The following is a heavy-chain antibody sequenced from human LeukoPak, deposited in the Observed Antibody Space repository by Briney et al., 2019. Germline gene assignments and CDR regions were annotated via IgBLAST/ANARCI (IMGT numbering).Heavy chain of an antibody. D-gene: IGHD3-10*01. CDR1: GYTFTSYD. CDR3: ARLPSITMVRGVIDRNWFDP. V-gene: IGHV1-8*01. Sequence: ASVKVSCKASGYTFTSYDINWVRQATGQGLEWMGWMNPNSGNTGYAQKFQGRVTMTRNTSISTAYMELSSLRSEDTAVYYCARLPSITMVRGVIDRNWFDPWGQGTLVTVSS. CDR2: MNPNSGNT. J-gene: IGHJ5*02.